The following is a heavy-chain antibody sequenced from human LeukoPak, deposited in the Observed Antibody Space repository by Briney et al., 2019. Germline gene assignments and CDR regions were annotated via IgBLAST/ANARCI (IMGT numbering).Heavy chain of an antibody. D-gene: IGHD4-17*01. V-gene: IGHV3-7*01. CDR3: ARERTSDYGDYVNWFDP. CDR2: MNQDGSEK. Sequence: PGGSLRLSCGASGFTFSNYWMSWVRQAPGKGLEWVANMNQDGSEKYYLDSVKGRFTISRDNAKNSLYLQMNSLRAEDTAVYYCARERTSDYGDYVNWFDPWGQGTLVTVSS. J-gene: IGHJ5*02. CDR1: GFTFSNYW.